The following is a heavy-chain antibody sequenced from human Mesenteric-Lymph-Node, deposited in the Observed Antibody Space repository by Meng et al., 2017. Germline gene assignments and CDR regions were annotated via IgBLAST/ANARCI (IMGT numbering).Heavy chain of an antibody. V-gene: IGHV1-46*01. CDR2: INPSGGST. Sequence: ASVKVSCKASGYTFTSYYMHWVRQAPGQGLEWMGIINPSGGSTSYAQKFQGRVTMTRDTSTSTVYMELSSLRSEDTAVYYCARDQTNRYYDSSGTYDYWGQGTLVTVSS. J-gene: IGHJ4*02. D-gene: IGHD3-22*01. CDR1: GYTFTSYY. CDR3: ARDQTNRYYDSSGTYDY.